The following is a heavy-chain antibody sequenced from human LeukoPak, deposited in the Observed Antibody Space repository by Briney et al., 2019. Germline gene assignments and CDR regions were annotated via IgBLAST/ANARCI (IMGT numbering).Heavy chain of an antibody. CDR3: AKDFSDWYTFDAFDI. Sequence: GGSRRLSCAASGFTFHNYAMSWVRQAPGKGLEWVSSISGSGGSTYYADSVKGRFTISRDNSKNTLYLQMNSLRAEDTAVYYCAKDFSDWYTFDAFDIWGQGTMVTVSS. D-gene: IGHD6-19*01. CDR1: GFTFHNYA. J-gene: IGHJ3*02. CDR2: ISGSGGST. V-gene: IGHV3-23*01.